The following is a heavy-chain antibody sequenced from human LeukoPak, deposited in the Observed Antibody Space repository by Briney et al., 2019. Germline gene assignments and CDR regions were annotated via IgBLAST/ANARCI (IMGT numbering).Heavy chain of an antibody. CDR1: GFTFSTYW. CDR3: ARSRFYFDY. J-gene: IGHJ4*02. Sequence: GGSLRLTCAASGFTFSTYWMGWVRQAPGKGLEWVAKIKPDGSEKDHVDSVKGRFTISRDNAKNSLYLQLNSLRAEDTAVYYCARSRFYFDYWGQGTLVTVSS. CDR2: IKPDGSEK. V-gene: IGHV3-7*01.